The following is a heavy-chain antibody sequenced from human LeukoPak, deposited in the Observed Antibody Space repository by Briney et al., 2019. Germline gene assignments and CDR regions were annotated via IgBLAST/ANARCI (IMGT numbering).Heavy chain of an antibody. Sequence: ASVKVSCKASGGTFSSYAISWVRQAPGQGLEWMGWINPNSGGTNYAQKFQGRVTMTRDTSISTAYMELSRLRSDDTAVYYCARTTNYYDSSGPMGYWGQGTLVTVSP. CDR1: GGTFSSYA. V-gene: IGHV1-2*02. CDR3: ARTTNYYDSSGPMGY. CDR2: INPNSGGT. D-gene: IGHD3-22*01. J-gene: IGHJ4*02.